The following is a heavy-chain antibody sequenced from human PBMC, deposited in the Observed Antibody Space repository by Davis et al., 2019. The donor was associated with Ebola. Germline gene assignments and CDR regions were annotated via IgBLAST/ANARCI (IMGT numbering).Heavy chain of an antibody. J-gene: IGHJ6*02. V-gene: IGHV3-7*03. CDR3: AKDLLWWSASDV. CDR1: PLTFLPYW. D-gene: IGHD2-21*01. Sequence: PGGSLRLSCPASPLTFLPYWMSWVRQTPDKGLEFVANINQGGSVKNYVDSVKGRFTISRDNAKNSLYLQMNSLRAEDTAVYYCAKDLLWWSASDVWGQGTTVTVSS. CDR2: INQGGSVK.